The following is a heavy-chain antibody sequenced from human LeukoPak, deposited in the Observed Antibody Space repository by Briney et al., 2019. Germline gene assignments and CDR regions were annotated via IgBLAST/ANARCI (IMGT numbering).Heavy chain of an antibody. J-gene: IGHJ4*02. V-gene: IGHV3-13*01. Sequence: GVLRLSCAASGFTFSSYDMHWVRQATGKGLEWVSAIGTAGDTYYPGSVKGRFTISRDNAENSLYLQMNSLRAEDTAVYYCARGEYYYDGGFWGQGTLVTVSS. CDR1: GFTFSSYD. CDR2: IGTAGDT. D-gene: IGHD3-22*01. CDR3: ARGEYYYDGGF.